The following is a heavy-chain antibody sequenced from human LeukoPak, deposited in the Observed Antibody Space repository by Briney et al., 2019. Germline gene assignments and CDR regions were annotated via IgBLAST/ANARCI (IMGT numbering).Heavy chain of an antibody. CDR2: ISWNSNSI. J-gene: IGHJ4*02. Sequence: GGSLRLSCAASGFTFDDYAMHWVRHAPGKGLEWVSGISWNSNSIDYADSVKGRFTISRDNAKNSLYLQMNSLRAEGTALYYCTKGARDYFDSWGQGTLVTVSS. V-gene: IGHV3-9*01. CDR3: TKGARDYFDS. CDR1: GFTFDDYA.